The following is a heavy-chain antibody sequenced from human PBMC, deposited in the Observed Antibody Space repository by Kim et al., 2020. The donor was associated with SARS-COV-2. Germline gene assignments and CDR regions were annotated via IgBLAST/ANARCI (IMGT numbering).Heavy chain of an antibody. Sequence: SETLSLTCAVYGGSFSGYYWSWIRQPPGKGLEWIGEINHSGSTNYNPSLKSRVTISVDTSKNQFSLKLSSVTAADTAVYYCARGRKQLAVDYWGQGTLVTVSS. CDR3: ARGRKQLAVDY. V-gene: IGHV4-34*01. D-gene: IGHD6-13*01. J-gene: IGHJ4*02. CDR1: GGSFSGYY. CDR2: INHSGST.